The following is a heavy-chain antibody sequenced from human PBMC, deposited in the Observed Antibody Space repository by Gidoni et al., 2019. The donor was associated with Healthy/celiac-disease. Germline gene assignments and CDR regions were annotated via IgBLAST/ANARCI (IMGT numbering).Heavy chain of an antibody. Sequence: QVQLVQSGAEVKKPGASVKVSCKASGYTFTSYDINWVRQATGQGIEWMGWMNPNSGNTGYAQKFQGRVTMTRNTSISTAYMELSSLRSEDTAVYDCARGVAVAGMMEAFDIWGQGTMVTVSS. V-gene: IGHV1-8*01. CDR3: ARGVAVAGMMEAFDI. CDR2: MNPNSGNT. CDR1: GYTFTSYD. D-gene: IGHD6-19*01. J-gene: IGHJ3*02.